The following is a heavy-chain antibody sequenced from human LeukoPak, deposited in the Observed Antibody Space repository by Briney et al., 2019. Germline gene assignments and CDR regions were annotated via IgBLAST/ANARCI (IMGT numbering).Heavy chain of an antibody. J-gene: IGHJ4*02. CDR2: MNQDGSEI. CDR1: GFTFSIYW. CDR3: ARSDRSSWYSLHDF. V-gene: IGHV3-7*01. D-gene: IGHD6-13*01. Sequence: GGSLRLSCAASGFTFSIYWMTWVRQAPGKGREGVANMNQDGSEIYHVDSVKDRFTISRDNAKKSLYLQMNSLRAEDTAVYYCARSDRSSWYSLHDFWGQGTLVTVSS.